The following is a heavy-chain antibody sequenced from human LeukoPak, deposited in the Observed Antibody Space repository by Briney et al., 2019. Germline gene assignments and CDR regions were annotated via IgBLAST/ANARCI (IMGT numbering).Heavy chain of an antibody. Sequence: ASVKVSCKASGGTFSSYAISWVRQAPGQGLEWMGRIIPIFGTANYAQKFQGRVTITTDESTSTAYMELSSLRSEDTAVYYCARVERDDILTGYGFGYWGQGTLVTVSS. CDR2: IIPIFGTA. J-gene: IGHJ4*02. D-gene: IGHD3-9*01. V-gene: IGHV1-69*05. CDR3: ARVERDDILTGYGFGY. CDR1: GGTFSSYA.